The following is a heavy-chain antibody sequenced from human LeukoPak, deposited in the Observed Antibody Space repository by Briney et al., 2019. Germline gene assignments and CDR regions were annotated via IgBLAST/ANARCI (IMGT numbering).Heavy chain of an antibody. Sequence: PSETLSLTCTVSGGSISSYYWSWIRQPPGKGLEWIGYIYYSGSTNYNPSLKSRVTISVDTSKNQFSLKLGSVTAADTAVYYCARGHGYSGYDSPSYYYYGMDVWGQGTTVTVSS. CDR2: IYYSGST. CDR3: ARGHGYSGYDSPSYYYYGMDV. V-gene: IGHV4-59*01. D-gene: IGHD5-12*01. CDR1: GGSISSYY. J-gene: IGHJ6*02.